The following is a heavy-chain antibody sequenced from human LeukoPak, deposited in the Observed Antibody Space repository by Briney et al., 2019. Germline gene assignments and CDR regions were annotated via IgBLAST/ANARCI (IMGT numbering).Heavy chain of an antibody. CDR1: GVSLNNNY. CDR3: ARGGSVDPLVADI. V-gene: IGHV4-4*07. J-gene: IGHJ3*02. Sequence: SETLSLTCTVSGVSLNNNYWTWIRQPAGKGLEWIGRIYTTGSTNYNPSLKSRVTMSVDTSKNQFSLKLSSVTAADTAVYYCARGGSVDPLVADIWGQGTMVTVSS. D-gene: IGHD2-2*01. CDR2: IYTTGST.